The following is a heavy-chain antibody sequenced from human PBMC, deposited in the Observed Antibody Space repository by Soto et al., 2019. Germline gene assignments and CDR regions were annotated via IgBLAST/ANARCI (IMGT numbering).Heavy chain of an antibody. CDR1: GGTFSSYA. CDR2: IIPIFGTA. Sequence: ASVKVSCKASGGTFSSYAISWVRQAPGQGLEWMGGIIPIFGTANYAQKFQGRVTITADESTSTAYMELSSLRSEDTAVYYCARPSSVPLYCSGGSCYFQFDYWGQGTLVTVSS. D-gene: IGHD2-15*01. CDR3: ARPSSVPLYCSGGSCYFQFDY. J-gene: IGHJ4*02. V-gene: IGHV1-69*13.